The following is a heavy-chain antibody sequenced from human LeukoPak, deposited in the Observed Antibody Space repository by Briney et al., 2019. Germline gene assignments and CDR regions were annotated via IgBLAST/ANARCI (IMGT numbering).Heavy chain of an antibody. CDR3: GRDKYYMDV. CDR2: ISSSSSTI. CDR1: GFTFSSYS. V-gene: IGHV3-48*01. Sequence: TGGSLRLSCAASGFTFSSYSMNWVRQAPGKGLEWVSYISSSSSTIYYADSVKGRFTISRDNAKNSVYLQMNSLRAEDTAVYYCGRDKYYMDVWGKGTTVTVSS. J-gene: IGHJ6*03.